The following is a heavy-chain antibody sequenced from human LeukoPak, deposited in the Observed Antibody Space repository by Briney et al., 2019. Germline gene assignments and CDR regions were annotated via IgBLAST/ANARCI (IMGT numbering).Heavy chain of an antibody. CDR2: INPNSGGT. J-gene: IGHJ4*02. Sequence: ASVKVSCKASGYTFTGYYMHWVRQAPGQGLEWMGWINPNSGGTNYAQKFQGRVTMTRDMSISTAYIELTNLRSEDTAVYYCATVVNWGYFNYWGQGTLVTVSS. CDR3: ATVVNWGYFNY. V-gene: IGHV1-2*02. D-gene: IGHD7-27*01. CDR1: GYTFTGYY.